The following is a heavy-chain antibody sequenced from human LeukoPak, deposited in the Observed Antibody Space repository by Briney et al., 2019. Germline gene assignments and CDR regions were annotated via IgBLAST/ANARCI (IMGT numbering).Heavy chain of an antibody. Sequence: EASVKVSCKASGYTFTGYYMHWVRQAPGQGLEWMGGFDPEDGETIYAQKFQGRVTMTEDTSTDTAYMELSSLRSEDTAVYYCATVLAAAGTIDYWGQGTLVTVSS. D-gene: IGHD6-13*01. CDR3: ATVLAAAGTIDY. J-gene: IGHJ4*02. CDR2: FDPEDGET. CDR1: GYTFTGYY. V-gene: IGHV1-24*01.